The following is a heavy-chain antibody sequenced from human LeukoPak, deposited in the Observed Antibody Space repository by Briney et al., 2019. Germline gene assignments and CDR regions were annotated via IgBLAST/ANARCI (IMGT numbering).Heavy chain of an antibody. V-gene: IGHV1-2*02. CDR1: GYTFTAFY. Sequence: GASVKLSCKASGYTFTAFYMHWVRQAPGQGLEWMGWINPNSGATNYAQKFQGRVTMTRDTSISTAYMELSRLRSDDTAVYYCARAHLIAAAGYNWFDPWGQGTLVTVSS. J-gene: IGHJ5*02. CDR3: ARAHLIAAAGYNWFDP. D-gene: IGHD6-13*01. CDR2: INPNSGAT.